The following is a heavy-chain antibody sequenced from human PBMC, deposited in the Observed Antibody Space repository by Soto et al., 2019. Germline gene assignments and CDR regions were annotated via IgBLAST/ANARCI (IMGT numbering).Heavy chain of an antibody. D-gene: IGHD3-3*01. CDR2: INPATGAA. CDR1: GYPVTAYY. Sequence: QLHLVQSGAVVKKPGASVTVSCSASGYPVTAYYMHWVRQAPGRGLEWMGGINPATGAAKYTQTFQGRVTVTRATSTITVFMELSGLTSEDTAVFYWARGGGVGVAGSAAFDMWGQGTLVTVSS. V-gene: IGHV1-2*02. CDR3: ARGGGVGVAGSAAFDM. J-gene: IGHJ3*02.